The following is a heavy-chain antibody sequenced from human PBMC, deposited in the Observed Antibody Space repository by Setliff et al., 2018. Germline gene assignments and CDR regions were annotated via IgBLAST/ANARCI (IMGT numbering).Heavy chain of an antibody. CDR1: GYSIITGYY. Sequence: PSETLSLTCSVSGYSIITGYYWAWIRRLPGRGLEWIGSLHRVGTFFYNPSLVSRATLSLDTSRNQISLKLMSVTAADTAVYYCASRNSDGGPEYFQHWGQGALVTVSS. V-gene: IGHV4-38-2*02. CDR2: LHRVGTF. J-gene: IGHJ1*01. CDR3: ASRNSDGGPEYFQH. D-gene: IGHD1-26*01.